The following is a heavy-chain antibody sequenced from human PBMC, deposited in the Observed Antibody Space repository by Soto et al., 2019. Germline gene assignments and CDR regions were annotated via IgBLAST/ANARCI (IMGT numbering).Heavy chain of an antibody. CDR3: AKVNTSWFFDY. CDR2: IRGTGYST. CDR1: GFTFSTYG. V-gene: IGHV3-23*01. J-gene: IGHJ4*02. D-gene: IGHD2-2*01. Sequence: GGSLRLSCAASGFTFSTYGVGWVRQAPGKGLEWVSSIRGTGYSTYYADSVKGRFTISRDNFKNTLYLQMNSLRAEDTAVYYCAKVNTSWFFDYWGQGTLVTVSS.